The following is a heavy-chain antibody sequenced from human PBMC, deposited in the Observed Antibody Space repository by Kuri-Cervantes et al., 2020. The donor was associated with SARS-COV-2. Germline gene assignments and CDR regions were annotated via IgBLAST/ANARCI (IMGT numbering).Heavy chain of an antibody. CDR3: ARVNDYYFDY. Sequence: GSPRLSCTVSGGSISSYYWSWIRQPPGKGLEWIGYIYYSGSTNYNPSLKSRVTISVDTSKNQFSLKLSSVTAADTAVYYCARVNDYYFDYWGQGTLVTVSS. J-gene: IGHJ4*02. V-gene: IGHV4-59*01. D-gene: IGHD1-1*01. CDR2: IYYSGST. CDR1: GGSISSYY.